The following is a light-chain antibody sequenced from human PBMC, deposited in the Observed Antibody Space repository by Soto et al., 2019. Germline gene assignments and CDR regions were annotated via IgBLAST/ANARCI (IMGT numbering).Light chain of an antibody. CDR2: EVS. V-gene: IGLV2-8*01. CDR1: SSDVGGYNY. Sequence: QSVLTQPPSASGSPGQSVTISCTGTSSDVGGYNYVSWYQQHPGKATKLMIYEVSKRPSGVPDRFSGSKSGNTASLIVSGFQVEDEADYYCSSYAGSNNLGVFGTGTKVTVL. J-gene: IGLJ1*01. CDR3: SSYAGSNNLGV.